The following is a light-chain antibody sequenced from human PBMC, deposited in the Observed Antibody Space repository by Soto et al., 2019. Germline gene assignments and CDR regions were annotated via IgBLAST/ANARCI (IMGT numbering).Light chain of an antibody. V-gene: IGKV3-11*01. CDR3: QQYDNLPYT. CDR1: QTVSSS. J-gene: IGKJ2*01. CDR2: EAS. Sequence: EIVLTQSPATLSLSPGERATLSCRASQTVSSSLAWYQQKPGQAPRLLIYEASNRATGIPARFSGSGSGADFTLTISSLEPEDFATYYCQQYDNLPYTFGQGTKLEIK.